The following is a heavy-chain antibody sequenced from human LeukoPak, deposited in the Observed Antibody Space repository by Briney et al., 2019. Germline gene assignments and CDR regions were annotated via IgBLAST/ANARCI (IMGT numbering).Heavy chain of an antibody. J-gene: IGHJ2*01. CDR1: GFSLTTSGVG. CDR2: IYWDDDK. CDR3: ARRSQIIAATSRYYWYFHF. V-gene: IGHV2-5*02. Sequence: SGPTLVNPTQTLSLTCNLSGFSLTTSGVGVGWIRQPPGKAPEWLALIYWDDDKRYSPSLKSRLTITKDTSKNQVVLTMTNMDPVDTATYYCARRSQIIAATSRYYWYFHFWGRVILITVSS. D-gene: IGHD6-6*01.